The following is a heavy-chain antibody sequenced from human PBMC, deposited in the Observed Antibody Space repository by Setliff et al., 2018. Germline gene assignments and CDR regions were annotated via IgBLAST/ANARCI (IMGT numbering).Heavy chain of an antibody. CDR3: ARGYYDSYARYYVVGDY. Sequence: GASVKVSCKVSGSSFTGHNLHWVRQAPGQGLEWMGMINPGGGSTTYAQKFQGRVTMTRDTSTSTVYMELSSLRTEDTAVYYCARGYYDSYARYYVVGDYWGQGTPVTVSS. V-gene: IGHV1-46*01. J-gene: IGHJ4*02. CDR1: GSSFTGHN. D-gene: IGHD3-22*01. CDR2: INPGGGST.